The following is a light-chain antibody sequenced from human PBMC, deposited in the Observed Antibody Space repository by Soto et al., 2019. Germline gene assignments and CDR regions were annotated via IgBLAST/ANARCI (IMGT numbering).Light chain of an antibody. Sequence: VLTQSPGTLSLSPGERATLSCRASQSVSSSYLAWYQQPPGQAPRLLIYGASSRATGIPDRLSGSGSGTDFPLTIGRLEPEDSAVYYCQQRSKWRTFGQGTKVDIK. CDR1: QSVSSSY. CDR3: QQRSKWRT. V-gene: IGKV3D-20*02. CDR2: GAS. J-gene: IGKJ1*01.